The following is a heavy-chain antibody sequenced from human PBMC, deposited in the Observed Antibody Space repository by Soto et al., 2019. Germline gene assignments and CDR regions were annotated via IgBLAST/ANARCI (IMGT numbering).Heavy chain of an antibody. Sequence: GGSLRLSCAASGFIFSSYDVHWVRQAPGKGLEWVSVITTTGDTYYAASVKGRFTISRENAENSLYLQMNSLRAEDAAVYYCARGDPLNYGSYPCWHYYVMDVCARGTSVTVSS. CDR2: ITTTGDT. CDR1: GFIFSSYD. V-gene: IGHV3-13*01. CDR3: ARGDPLNYGSYPCWHYYVMDV. D-gene: IGHD3-16*01. J-gene: IGHJ6*02.